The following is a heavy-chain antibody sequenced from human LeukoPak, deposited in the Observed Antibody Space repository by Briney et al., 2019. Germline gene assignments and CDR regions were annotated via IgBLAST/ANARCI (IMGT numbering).Heavy chain of an antibody. D-gene: IGHD6-13*01. V-gene: IGHV4-34*01. CDR3: ARGRYSSSWYGDRGFYYYYMDV. J-gene: IGHJ6*03. Sequence: PSETLSLTRALYGGSFSGSYWSWLRQPPGKGVEWIGAINNSGSTNYNPSLKSRVAISVDTSKNQFSLKLSSVTAADTAVYYCARGRYSSSWYGDRGFYYYYMDVWGKGTTVTVSS. CDR2: INNSGST. CDR1: GGSFSGSY.